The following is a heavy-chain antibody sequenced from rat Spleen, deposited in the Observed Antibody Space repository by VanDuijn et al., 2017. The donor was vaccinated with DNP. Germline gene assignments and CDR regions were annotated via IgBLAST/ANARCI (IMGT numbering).Heavy chain of an antibody. CDR1: GFTFSDYA. D-gene: IGHD1-4*01. CDR3: ATARFNY. Sequence: EVQLVESGGGLVQPGNSLKLSCAASGFTFSDYAMAWVRQSPKKGLEWVATIIYDGSSTYYRDSVKGRFTISRDHARSTLYLQMDSLRSEDTATYYCATARFNYWGQGVMVTVSS. J-gene: IGHJ2*01. V-gene: IGHV5S10*01. CDR2: IIYDGSST.